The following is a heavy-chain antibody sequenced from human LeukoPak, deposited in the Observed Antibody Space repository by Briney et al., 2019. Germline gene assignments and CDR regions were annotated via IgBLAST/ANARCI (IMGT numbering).Heavy chain of an antibody. Sequence: PSETLSLTCDVYGGSFSGYYWNWIRQPPGKGLEWIGEINHRGSTNYNPSLKSRVTISVDTSKNQFSLKLSSVTAADTAVYYCARRKWLRCFDYWGQGTLVTVSS. CDR1: GGSFSGYY. CDR2: INHRGST. J-gene: IGHJ4*02. CDR3: ARRKWLRCFDY. V-gene: IGHV4-34*01. D-gene: IGHD5-12*01.